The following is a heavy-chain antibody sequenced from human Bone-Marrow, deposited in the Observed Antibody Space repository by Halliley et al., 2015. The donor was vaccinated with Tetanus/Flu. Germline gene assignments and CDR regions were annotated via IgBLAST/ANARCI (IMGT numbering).Heavy chain of an antibody. CDR1: GFTISSYE. CDR2: ISSRGSSK. J-gene: IGHJ4*02. CDR3: ARDENSGYED. V-gene: IGHV3-48*03. D-gene: IGHD5-12*01. Sequence: SLRLSCAASGFTISSYEMNWVRQAPGKGLEWVSYISSRGSSKYYADSVKGRFTISRDNARNSLYLQMSSLRAEDTAVYYCARDENSGYEDWGQGTLVPVSS.